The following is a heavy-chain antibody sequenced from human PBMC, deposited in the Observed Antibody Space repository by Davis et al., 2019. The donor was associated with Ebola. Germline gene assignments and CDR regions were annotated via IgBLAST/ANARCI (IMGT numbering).Heavy chain of an antibody. D-gene: IGHD6-6*01. Sequence: GESLKISCAASGFTFSSYWMHWVRQAPGKGLVWVSRINSDGSSTSYADSVKGRFTISRDNAKNTLYLQMNSLRAEDTAVYYCARDASIAARSLDYWGQGTLVTVFS. CDR1: GFTFSSYW. CDR2: INSDGSST. CDR3: ARDASIAARSLDY. V-gene: IGHV3-74*01. J-gene: IGHJ4*02.